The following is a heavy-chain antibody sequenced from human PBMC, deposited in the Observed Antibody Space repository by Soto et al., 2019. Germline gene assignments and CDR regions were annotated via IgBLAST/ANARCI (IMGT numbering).Heavy chain of an antibody. J-gene: IGHJ5*02. CDR2: INPSGGST. Sequence: ASVKVSCKASGYTFTSYYIHWVRQAPGQGLEWMGIINPSGGSTTYAQKFQGSVTMTRDTSTSTVYMELSSLRSEDTAVYYCARGYANWFDPWGQGTLVTVSS. CDR3: ARGYANWFDP. V-gene: IGHV1-46*01. CDR1: GYTFTSYY. D-gene: IGHD1-1*01.